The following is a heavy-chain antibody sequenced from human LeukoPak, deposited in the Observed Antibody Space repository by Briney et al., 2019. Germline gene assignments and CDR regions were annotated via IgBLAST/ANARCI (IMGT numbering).Heavy chain of an antibody. CDR1: GGSFSGYY. CDR2: INHSGST. CDR3: ARHGFLRYYYGSGSSRGWFDP. V-gene: IGHV4-34*01. Sequence: SETLSLTCAVYGGSFSGYYWSWISQPPGKGLEWIGEINHSGSTNYNPSLKSRVTISVDTSKNQFSLKLSSVTAADTAVYYCARHGFLRYYYGSGSSRGWFDPWGQGTLVTVSS. D-gene: IGHD3-10*01. J-gene: IGHJ5*02.